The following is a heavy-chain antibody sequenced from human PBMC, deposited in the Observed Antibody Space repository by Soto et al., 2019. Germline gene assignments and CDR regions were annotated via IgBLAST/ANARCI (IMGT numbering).Heavy chain of an antibody. Sequence: ASVKVSCKASGYTFTSYDINWVRQATGQGLEWMGWMNPNSGNTDYAQKFQGRVTMTRNTSISTAYMELSSLRSEDTAVYYCARGARIKRLGYYFDYWGQGTLVTVSS. CDR3: ARGARIKRLGYYFDY. D-gene: IGHD2-15*01. CDR1: GYTFTSYD. CDR2: MNPNSGNT. V-gene: IGHV1-8*01. J-gene: IGHJ4*02.